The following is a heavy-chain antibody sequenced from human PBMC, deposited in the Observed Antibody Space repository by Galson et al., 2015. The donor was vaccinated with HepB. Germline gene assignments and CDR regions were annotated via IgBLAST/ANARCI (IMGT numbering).Heavy chain of an antibody. CDR2: ISGSGGST. CDR3: AKDVGYCSSTSCYEVVNYYGMDV. Sequence: SLRLSCAASGFTFSSYAMSWVRQAPGKGLEWVSAISGSGGSTYYADSVKGRFTISRDNSKNTLYLQMNSLRAEDTAVYYCAKDVGYCSSTSCYEVVNYYGMDVWGQGTTVTVSS. J-gene: IGHJ6*02. CDR1: GFTFSSYA. D-gene: IGHD2-2*01. V-gene: IGHV3-23*01.